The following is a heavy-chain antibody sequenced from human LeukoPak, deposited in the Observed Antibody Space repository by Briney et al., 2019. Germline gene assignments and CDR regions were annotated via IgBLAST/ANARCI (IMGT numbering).Heavy chain of an antibody. J-gene: IGHJ4*02. CDR2: INPSGGST. CDR1: GYTFSSYC. CDR3: ARGKDNSWILDY. V-gene: IGHV1-46*01. Sequence: ASVKVSCKASGYTFSSYCMHWVRQAPGQRLEWMGIINPSGGSTTFAQKFQGRVIMTRDTSTNTVYMDLSSLTSEDTAVYFCARGKDNSWILDYWGQGTLVTVSS. D-gene: IGHD2/OR15-2a*01.